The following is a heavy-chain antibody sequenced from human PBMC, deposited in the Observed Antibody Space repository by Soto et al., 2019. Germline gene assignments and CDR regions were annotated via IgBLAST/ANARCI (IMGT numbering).Heavy chain of an antibody. CDR1: GFTFSSYA. D-gene: IGHD4-17*01. CDR3: ARDRISSPTSNDYGDYLYYYYGMDV. Sequence: PGGSLRLSCAASGFTFSSYAMHWVRQAPGKGLEGVAVISYDGSNKYYADSVKGRFTISRDNSKNTLYLQMNSLRAEDTAVYYCARDRISSPTSNDYGDYLYYYYGMDVWGQGTTVTVSS. CDR2: ISYDGSNK. J-gene: IGHJ6*02. V-gene: IGHV3-30-3*01.